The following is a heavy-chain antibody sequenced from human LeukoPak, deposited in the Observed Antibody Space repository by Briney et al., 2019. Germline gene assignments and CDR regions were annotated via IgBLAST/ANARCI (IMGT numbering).Heavy chain of an antibody. CDR2: MNPNSGNT. Sequence: GESLKISCKGSGYTFTSYDINWVRQATGQGLEWMGWMNPNSGNTGYAQKFQGRVTMTRNTSISTAYMELSSLRSEDTAVYYCAREGYFDWLLPYHYYYYYGMDVWGQGTTVTVSS. CDR3: AREGYFDWLLPYHYYYYYGMDV. CDR1: GYTFTSYD. V-gene: IGHV1-8*01. D-gene: IGHD3-9*01. J-gene: IGHJ6*02.